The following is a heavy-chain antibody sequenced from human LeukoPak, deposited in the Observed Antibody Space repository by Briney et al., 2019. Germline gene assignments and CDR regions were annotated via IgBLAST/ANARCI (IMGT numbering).Heavy chain of an antibody. CDR2: ISGSGGST. D-gene: IGHD1-26*01. V-gene: IGHV3-23*01. J-gene: IGHJ4*02. CDR1: GFTFSSYA. CDR3: ANCPIVGAEDTDIDY. Sequence: GGSLRLSCAASGFTFSSYAMSWVRQAPGKGLEWVSAISGSGGSTYYADSVKGRFTISRDNPKNTLYLQMNSLRAEDTAVYYCANCPIVGAEDTDIDYWGQGTLVTVSS.